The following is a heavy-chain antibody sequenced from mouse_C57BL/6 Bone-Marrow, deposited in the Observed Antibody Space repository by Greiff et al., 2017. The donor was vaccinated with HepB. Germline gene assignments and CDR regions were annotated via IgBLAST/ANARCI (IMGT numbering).Heavy chain of an antibody. D-gene: IGHD1-1*01. CDR1: GYTFTEYT. V-gene: IGHV1-62-2*01. CDR3: ARHEDPAYYYGSWYFDV. Sequence: QVQLKQSGAELVKPGASVKLSCKASGYTFTEYTIHWVKQRSGQGLEWIGWFYPGSGSIKYNEKFKDKATLTADKSSSTVYMELSRLTSEDSAVYFCARHEDPAYYYGSWYFDVWGTETTVTVSS. CDR2: FYPGSGSI. J-gene: IGHJ1*03.